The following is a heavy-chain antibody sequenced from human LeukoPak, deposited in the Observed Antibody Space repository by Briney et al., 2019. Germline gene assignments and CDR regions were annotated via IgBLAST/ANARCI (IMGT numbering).Heavy chain of an antibody. D-gene: IGHD3-10*01. Sequence: GSLRLSCAASGFTFSNYWMSWVRQAPEKGLEWVANIKQDGSETYYVDSVKGRFTISRDNAKNSLFLQMNSLRAEDTAVYYCARGIRGPAGVWRSYYGMDVWGQGTTVTVSS. J-gene: IGHJ6*02. V-gene: IGHV3-7*01. CDR3: ARGIRGPAGVWRSYYGMDV. CDR2: IKQDGSET. CDR1: GFTFSNYW.